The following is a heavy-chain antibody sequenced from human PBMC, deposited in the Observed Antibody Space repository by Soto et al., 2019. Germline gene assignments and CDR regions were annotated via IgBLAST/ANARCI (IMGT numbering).Heavy chain of an antibody. CDR2: ISRTGGRT. V-gene: IGHV3-23*01. J-gene: IGHJ4*02. D-gene: IGHD3-3*01. Sequence: EVQLLQSGGGLVQPGGSLRLSCAASAFNFSGSSMSWVRQAPGKGLHWVSGISRTGGRTFYTDSVKGRFTNSRDNSDNPLHLQMNMVRGEDTALYYCATYDFWGCDYWGQGIVVTVSS. CDR1: AFNFSGSS. CDR3: ATYDFWGCDY.